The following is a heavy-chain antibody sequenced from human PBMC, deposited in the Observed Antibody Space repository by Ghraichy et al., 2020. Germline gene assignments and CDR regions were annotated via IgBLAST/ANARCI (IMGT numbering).Heavy chain of an antibody. V-gene: IGHV4-61*02. Sequence: LSLTCTVSGGSVTSGSDYWSWIRQSAGKGLEWIGRIHSSGSTRYSPSLKSRVTISRDTSKNQFSLNLSSVTAADTAVYYCARESYGRNSDYWGQGTLVTVSS. D-gene: IGHD3-10*01. CDR1: GGSVTSGSDY. J-gene: IGHJ4*02. CDR3: ARESYGRNSDY. CDR2: IHSSGST.